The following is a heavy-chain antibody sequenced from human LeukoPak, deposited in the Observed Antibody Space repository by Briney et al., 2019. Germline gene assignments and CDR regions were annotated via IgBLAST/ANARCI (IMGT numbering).Heavy chain of an antibody. CDR3: AKEGHYDIWGYYMDV. CDR1: GFTFSGYA. D-gene: IGHD3-9*01. Sequence: QPGGSLRLSCAASGFTFSGYAMSWVRQAPGKGLEWVSAISGSGGSTYYADSVKGRFAISRDNSKNTLYLQMNSLRAEDTAVYYCAKEGHYDIWGYYMDVWGKGTTVTVSS. J-gene: IGHJ6*03. V-gene: IGHV3-23*01. CDR2: ISGSGGST.